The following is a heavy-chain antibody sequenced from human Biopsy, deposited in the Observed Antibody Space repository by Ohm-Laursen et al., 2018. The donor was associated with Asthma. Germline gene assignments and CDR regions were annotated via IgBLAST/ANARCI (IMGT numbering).Heavy chain of an antibody. CDR1: GFAVSRDH. CDR2: IYSGGIS. V-gene: IGHV3-53*01. D-gene: IGHD3-22*01. Sequence: LSLTCAASGFAVSRDHMFWVRQAPGKGLEWVSVIYSGGISHTADSVRGRFTISRDYSKNTLYLQMHSLRAEDTAVYYCARGDSSNWSHYYFDYWGQGTLVTVSS. CDR3: ARGDSSNWSHYYFDY. J-gene: IGHJ4*02.